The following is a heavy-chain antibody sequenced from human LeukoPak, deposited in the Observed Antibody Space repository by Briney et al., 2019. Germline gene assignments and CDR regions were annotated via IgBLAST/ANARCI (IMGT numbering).Heavy chain of an antibody. Sequence: GESLKISCKGSGYSFTSYWTGWVRQMPGKGLEWMGIIYPGDSDTRYSPSFQGQVTISADKSISTAYLQWSSLKASDTAMYYCARRLGYCSSTSCPFDYWGQGTLVTVSS. CDR1: GYSFTSYW. D-gene: IGHD2-2*01. V-gene: IGHV5-51*01. CDR2: IYPGDSDT. CDR3: ARRLGYCSSTSCPFDY. J-gene: IGHJ4*02.